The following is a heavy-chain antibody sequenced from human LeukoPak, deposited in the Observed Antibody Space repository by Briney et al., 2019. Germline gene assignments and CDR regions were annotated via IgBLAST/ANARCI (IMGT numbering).Heavy chain of an antibody. J-gene: IGHJ5*01. CDR1: GFSFSRYW. CDR3: ARDKVGGPTKFDS. CDR2: IKPDGSEI. D-gene: IGHD3-16*01. Sequence: GGSLRLSCAASGFSFSRYWMSWVRQAPVKGLEWVANIKPDGSEIYYVDSVKGRFTISRDNAKNAVYLHMNSLRAEDTAVYYCARDKVGGPTKFDSWGQGIRVTVSS. V-gene: IGHV3-7*01.